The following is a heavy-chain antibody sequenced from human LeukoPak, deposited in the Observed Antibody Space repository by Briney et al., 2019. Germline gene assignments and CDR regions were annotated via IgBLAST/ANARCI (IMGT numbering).Heavy chain of an antibody. CDR1: GGSISTYY. J-gene: IGHJ2*01. V-gene: IGHV4-4*09. CDR2: IYASVST. CDR3: ARQARVVVTTQPYWYIDL. Sequence: PSETLSLTCTVSGGSISTYYWSWIRQPPGKGLEWIGYIYASVSTNYNPSLKSRVTISVDTSKNQFSLKLSSVTAADTAVYYCARQARVVVTTQPYWYIDLWGRGALVTVSS. D-gene: IGHD2-21*02.